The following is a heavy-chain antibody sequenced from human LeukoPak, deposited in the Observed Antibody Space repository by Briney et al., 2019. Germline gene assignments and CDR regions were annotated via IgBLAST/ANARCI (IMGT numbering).Heavy chain of an antibody. CDR1: GYTFTGHY. CDR2: INPNSGGT. Sequence: GASVKVSCKASGYTFTGHYMHWVRQAPGQGLEWMGRINPNSGGTNYAQKFQGRVTMTRDTSISTAYMELSRLRSDDTAVYYCAREVVLMVYASYYYYTDVWGKGTTVTVSS. V-gene: IGHV1-2*06. CDR3: AREVVLMVYASYYYYTDV. D-gene: IGHD2-8*01. J-gene: IGHJ6*03.